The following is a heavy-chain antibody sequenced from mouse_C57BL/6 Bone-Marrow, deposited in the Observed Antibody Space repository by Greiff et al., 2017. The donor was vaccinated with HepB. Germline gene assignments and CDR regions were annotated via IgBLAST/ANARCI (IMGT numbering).Heavy chain of an antibody. D-gene: IGHD2-4*01. Sequence: LVESGAELVKPGASVKLSCKASGYTFTEYTIHWVKQRSGQGLEWIGWFYPGSGSIKYNEKFKDKATLTADKSSSTVYMELSRLTSEDSAVYFCARHGVYYDYDVLYFDYWGQGTTLTVSS. J-gene: IGHJ2*01. CDR1: GYTFTEYT. CDR3: ARHGVYYDYDVLYFDY. CDR2: FYPGSGSI. V-gene: IGHV1-62-2*01.